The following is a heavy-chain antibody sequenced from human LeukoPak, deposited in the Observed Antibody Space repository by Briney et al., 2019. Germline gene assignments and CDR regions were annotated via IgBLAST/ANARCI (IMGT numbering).Heavy chain of an antibody. CDR2: IYDSGST. CDR1: GGSIGSVSYY. V-gene: IGHV4-31*03. Sequence: SETLSLTCTVSGGSIGSVSYYWRWLRQHPGKGLEWIGYIYDSGSTYYNPSLKSRAIISVDTSKNQFSLKLSSVTAADTAVYYGARYGGNSLDYWGQGTLVTVSS. J-gene: IGHJ4*02. CDR3: ARYGGNSLDY. D-gene: IGHD4-23*01.